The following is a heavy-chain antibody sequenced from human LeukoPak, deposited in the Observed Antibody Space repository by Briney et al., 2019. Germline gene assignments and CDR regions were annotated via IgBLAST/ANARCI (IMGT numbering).Heavy chain of an antibody. CDR2: ISSSGSTI. J-gene: IGHJ3*02. CDR3: ARITMIVANI. V-gene: IGHV3-48*03. Sequence: GGSLRLSCAASGFTFSSYEVNWVRQAPGKGLEWVSYISSSGSTIYYADSVKGRFTISRDNAKNSLYLQMNSLRAEDTAVYYCARITMIVANIWGQGTMVTVSS. D-gene: IGHD3-22*01. CDR1: GFTFSSYE.